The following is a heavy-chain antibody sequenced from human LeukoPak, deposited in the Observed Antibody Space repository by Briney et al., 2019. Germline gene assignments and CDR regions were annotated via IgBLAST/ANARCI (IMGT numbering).Heavy chain of an antibody. CDR2: IYYSGST. V-gene: IGHV4-39*01. D-gene: IGHD3-9*01. CDR1: GVSISSSSYH. Sequence: SETLSLTCTVSGVSISSSSYHWGWIRQPPGKGLEWIASIYYSGSTYYSPSLKDRVNISVDTSKNQFSLKMSSVIAADTAVYYCASLLTYFDYWGQGTLVTVSS. CDR3: ASLLTYFDY. J-gene: IGHJ4*02.